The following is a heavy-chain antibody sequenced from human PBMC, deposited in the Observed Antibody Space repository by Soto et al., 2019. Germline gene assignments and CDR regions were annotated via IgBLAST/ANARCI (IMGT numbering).Heavy chain of an antibody. CDR3: VKGPRQWLVRVWFDP. J-gene: IGHJ5*02. V-gene: IGHV3-64D*06. Sequence: GGSLRLSCSASGFTFSSYAMHWVRQAPGKGLEYVSAISSNGGSTYYADSVKGRFTISRDNSKNTLYLQMSSLRAEDTAVYYCVKGPRQWLVRVWFDPWGQGTLVTVSS. D-gene: IGHD6-19*01. CDR1: GFTFSSYA. CDR2: ISSNGGST.